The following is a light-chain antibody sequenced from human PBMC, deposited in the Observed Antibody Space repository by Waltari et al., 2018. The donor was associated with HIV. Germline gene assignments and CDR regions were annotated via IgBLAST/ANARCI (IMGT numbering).Light chain of an antibody. CDR3: QSTDSTASSYV. V-gene: IGLV3-25*03. CDR1: ALSHQY. Sequence: SYELTQPPSVSVSPGQTARITCTGDALSHQYDYWYQQRPGQAPVLVIDKDHKRPSVIPERFSGSRSGTTVTLIINGVQAEDEADYFCQSTDSTASSYVFGSGTEVFVL. CDR2: KDH. J-gene: IGLJ1*01.